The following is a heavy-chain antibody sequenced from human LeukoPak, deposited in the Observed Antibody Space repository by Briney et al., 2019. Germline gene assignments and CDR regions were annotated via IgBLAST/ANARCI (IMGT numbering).Heavy chain of an antibody. J-gene: IGHJ3*02. V-gene: IGHV1-2*02. CDR3: AREYCDSSGSKYAFDI. D-gene: IGHD3-22*01. Sequence: ASVKVSCRASGYTLTDYYMHWVRQAPGQGLEWMGCIDPDSGGTKSAQRFQGRVTMTRDTSITTVYVELIRLRSDDTAVYYCAREYCDSSGSKYAFDIWGQGTMVTVSS. CDR2: IDPDSGGT. CDR1: GYTLTDYY.